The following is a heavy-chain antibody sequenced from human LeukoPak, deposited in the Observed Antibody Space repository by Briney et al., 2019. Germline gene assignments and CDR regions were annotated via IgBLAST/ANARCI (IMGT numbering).Heavy chain of an antibody. J-gene: IGHJ4*02. D-gene: IGHD6-13*01. V-gene: IGHV3-23*01. CDR2: ISGSGGST. Sequence: GGSLRLSCAASGFTFSSYAMSWVGQAPGKGVEWVSAISGSGGSTYYADSVKGRFTISRDNSKNTLYLQMNSLRAEDTAVYYCAKRVAAAGIDYWGQGTLVTVSS. CDR1: GFTFSSYA. CDR3: AKRVAAAGIDY.